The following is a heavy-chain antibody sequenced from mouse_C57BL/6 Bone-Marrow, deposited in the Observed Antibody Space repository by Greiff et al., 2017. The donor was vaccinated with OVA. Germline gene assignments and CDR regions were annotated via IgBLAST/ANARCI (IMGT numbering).Heavy chain of an antibody. CDR2: INPSSGYT. CDR1: GYTFPSYW. Sequence: VQLQQSGAELAKPGASVKLSCKASGYTFPSYWMHWVKQRPGQGLEWIGYINPSSGYTKYNQKFKDKATLTADKSSSTAYMQLSSLTYEDSAVYYCARDDGNSVYAMDYWGQGTSVTVSS. CDR3: ARDDGNSVYAMDY. D-gene: IGHD2-3*01. V-gene: IGHV1-7*01. J-gene: IGHJ4*01.